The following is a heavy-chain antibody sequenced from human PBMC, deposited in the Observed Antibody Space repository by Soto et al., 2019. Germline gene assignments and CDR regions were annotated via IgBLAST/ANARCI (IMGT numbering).Heavy chain of an antibody. J-gene: IGHJ4*02. D-gene: IGHD4-17*01. CDR1: GYTFTSYG. Sequence: ASVKVSCKTSGYTFTSYGVSWVRQAPGQGLEWMGWISGYNGNTDYAQKFQGRVTMTTDKSTSTAYMELRSLTSDDTAVYYCARGKFAVTAVDHCGQGSLVTVSS. V-gene: IGHV1-18*01. CDR3: ARGKFAVTAVDH. CDR2: ISGYNGNT.